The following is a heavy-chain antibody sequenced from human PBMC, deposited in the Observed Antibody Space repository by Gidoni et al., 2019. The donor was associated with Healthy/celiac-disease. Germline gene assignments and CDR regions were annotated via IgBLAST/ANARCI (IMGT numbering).Heavy chain of an antibody. CDR1: GGSISSYY. CDR3: ASTYSNSYYYYGMDV. V-gene: IGHV4-59*08. D-gene: IGHD4-4*01. Sequence: QGQLKASGPGLVKASRNLCLTCTVSGGSISSYYWSWTRPPPGKGLEWIGYIYYSGSTNYNPSLKSRVTILVDTSKNHFALKLSSVTAADTAVYYCASTYSNSYYYYGMDVWGQGTTVTVSS. J-gene: IGHJ6*02. CDR2: IYYSGST.